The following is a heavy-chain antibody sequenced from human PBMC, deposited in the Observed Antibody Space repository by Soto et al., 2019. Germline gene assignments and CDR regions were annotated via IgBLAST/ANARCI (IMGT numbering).Heavy chain of an antibody. CDR1: GYTFTSYA. CDR3: ARTYYYDSSGYYSDWFDP. CDR2: INAGNGNT. V-gene: IGHV1-3*01. Sequence: ASVKVSCKASGYTFTSYAMHWVRQAPGQRLEWMGWINAGNGNTKYSQKFQGRVTITRDTSASTAYMELSSLRSEDTAVYYCARTYYYDSSGYYSDWFDPWGQGTLVTV. D-gene: IGHD3-22*01. J-gene: IGHJ5*02.